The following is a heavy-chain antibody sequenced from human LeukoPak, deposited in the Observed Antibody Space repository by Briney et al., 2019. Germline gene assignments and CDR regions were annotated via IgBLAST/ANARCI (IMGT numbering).Heavy chain of an antibody. Sequence: PGGSLRFSCAASGFTFSSSWMHWVRQAPGKGLVWVSRILSDGSSTYYAGSVQGRFTISRDNPKNTLYLQMTSLRAEDTAVYYCARQRDYGFDQWGQGALVTVSS. CDR2: ILSDGSST. CDR3: ARQRDYGFDQ. J-gene: IGHJ4*02. CDR1: GFTFSSSW. V-gene: IGHV3-74*01. D-gene: IGHD4-17*01.